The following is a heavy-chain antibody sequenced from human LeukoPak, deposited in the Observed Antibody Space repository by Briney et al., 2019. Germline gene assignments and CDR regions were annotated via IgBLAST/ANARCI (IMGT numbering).Heavy chain of an antibody. CDR1: GFTFSSYA. V-gene: IGHV3-30*14. CDR3: ARDGYSNYYYYYYYMDV. D-gene: IGHD4-11*01. J-gene: IGHJ6*03. Sequence: GGSLRLSCAASGFTFSSYAMHWVRQAPGKGLEWVAVISYDGSNKYYADSVKGRFTISRDNSKNTLYLQMNSLRAEDTAVYYCARDGYSNYYYYYYYMDVWGKGTTVTVSS. CDR2: ISYDGSNK.